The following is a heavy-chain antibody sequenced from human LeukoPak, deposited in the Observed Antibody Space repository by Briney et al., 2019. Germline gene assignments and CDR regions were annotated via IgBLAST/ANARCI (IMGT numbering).Heavy chain of an antibody. CDR2: IIPIFGTA. J-gene: IGHJ4*02. D-gene: IGHD5-12*01. CDR3: ARSVGYSGYGIDY. V-gene: IGHV1-69*13. Sequence: SVKVSCKASGGTFSSYTISWVRQAPGQGLEWMGGIIPIFGTANYAQKFQGRVTITADDSTSTAYMELSSLRSEDTAVYYCARSVGYSGYGIDYWGQGTLVTVSS. CDR1: GGTFSSYT.